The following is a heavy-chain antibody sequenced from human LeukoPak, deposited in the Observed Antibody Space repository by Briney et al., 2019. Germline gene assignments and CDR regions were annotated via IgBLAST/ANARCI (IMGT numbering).Heavy chain of an antibody. CDR3: ARGLTGSHRYFDY. CDR2: INHSGST. Sequence: SETLSLTCTVSGGSISRDYWSWIRQPPGKGLEWIGEINHSGSTNYNPSLKSRVTISVDTSKNQFSLKLSSVTAADTSVYYCARGLTGSHRYFDYWGQGTLVTVSS. V-gene: IGHV4-34*01. D-gene: IGHD3-10*01. J-gene: IGHJ4*02. CDR1: GGSISRDY.